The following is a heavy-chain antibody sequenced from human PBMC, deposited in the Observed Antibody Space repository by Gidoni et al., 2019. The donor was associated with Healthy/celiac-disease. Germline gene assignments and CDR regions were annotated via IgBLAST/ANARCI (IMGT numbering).Heavy chain of an antibody. CDR1: GFTCSSYA. V-gene: IGHV3-23*01. Sequence: VQLLASGGGFVQRGGCVRLSCAGAGFTCSSYAIGWVRQAPGKGLEWVSAISGRCGSTYYADSVKGRFTISRDNSKNTLYLQMNSLSAEDTAVYYCAKDQEMATITYGYWGQVTLVTVSS. D-gene: IGHD5-12*01. CDR3: AKDQEMATITYGY. CDR2: ISGRCGST. J-gene: IGHJ4*02.